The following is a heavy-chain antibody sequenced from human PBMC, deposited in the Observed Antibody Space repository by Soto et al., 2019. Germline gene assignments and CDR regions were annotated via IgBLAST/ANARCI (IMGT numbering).Heavy chain of an antibody. Sequence: QVHLEQSGAEVKKAGASVKISCKASGYSFAAYYIHWVRQVSGQGLGWMGWINPNTGVTDYAQKVQGRVTLTRDTSIKTAYLELTILSSDDTAVYYCAKIYTWNEWQGGSDYWGQGTRLTVSS. D-gene: IGHD3-3*01. V-gene: IGHV1-2*02. CDR3: AKIYTWNEWQGGSDY. CDR2: INPNTGVT. J-gene: IGHJ4*02. CDR1: GYSFAAYY.